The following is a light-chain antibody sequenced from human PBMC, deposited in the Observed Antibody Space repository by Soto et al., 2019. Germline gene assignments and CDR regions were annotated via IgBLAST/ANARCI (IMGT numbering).Light chain of an antibody. J-gene: IGKJ1*01. CDR1: QNVSSSY. CDR3: QQYGSSRT. Sequence: EIVLTQSPGTLSLSPGERATLSCRASQNVSSSYLAWYQQKPGQTPRLLIYGASSGATGIPDRFSGSGSGTDFTLTISRLEPEDFAVYYCQQYGSSRTFGQGTKVDIK. V-gene: IGKV3-20*01. CDR2: GAS.